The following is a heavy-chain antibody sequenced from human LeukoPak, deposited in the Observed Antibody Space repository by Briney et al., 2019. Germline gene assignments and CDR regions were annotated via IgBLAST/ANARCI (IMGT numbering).Heavy chain of an antibody. V-gene: IGHV4-4*07. J-gene: IGHJ4*02. CDR1: GGSISSYY. CDR3: ARDVGYYDSSGYYYYLDY. Sequence: SSETLSLTCTVSGGSISSYYWSWIRQPAGKGLEWIGRIYTSGSTNYNPSLKSRVTMSVDTSKNQFSLKLSSVTAADTAVYYCARDVGYYDSSGYYYYLDYWGQGTLVTVSS. D-gene: IGHD3-22*01. CDR2: IYTSGST.